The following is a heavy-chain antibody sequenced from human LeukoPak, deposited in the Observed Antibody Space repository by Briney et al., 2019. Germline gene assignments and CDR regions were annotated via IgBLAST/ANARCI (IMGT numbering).Heavy chain of an antibody. Sequence: GGSLRLSCAAPGITFSNYDITWVRQAPGRGLEYVSCSAYGGSIHYADFVKGRFTISRDNSKNTVYLQMTNLRAEDTARYHCAKHPGRSGYRSNWYVSYFDSWGQGALVTVSS. CDR1: GITFSNYD. J-gene: IGHJ4*02. V-gene: IGHV3-23*01. CDR2: SAYGGSI. D-gene: IGHD6-13*01. CDR3: AKHPGRSGYRSNWYVSYFDS.